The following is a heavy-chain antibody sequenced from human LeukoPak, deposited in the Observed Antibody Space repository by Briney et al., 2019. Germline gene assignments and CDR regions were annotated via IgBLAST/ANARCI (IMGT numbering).Heavy chain of an antibody. D-gene: IGHD1-14*01. J-gene: IGHJ5*02. Sequence: GGSLRLSCAASGFTFSSYAMSWVRQAPGKGLEWVSAISGSGGSTYYADSVKGRFTISRDNSKNTLYLQMNSLKTEDTAVYYCTRRNTTNWFDPWGQGTLVTVSS. V-gene: IGHV3-23*01. CDR2: ISGSGGST. CDR3: TRRNTTNWFDP. CDR1: GFTFSSYA.